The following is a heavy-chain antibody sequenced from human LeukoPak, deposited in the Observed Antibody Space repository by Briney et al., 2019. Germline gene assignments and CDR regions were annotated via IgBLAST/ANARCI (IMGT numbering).Heavy chain of an antibody. V-gene: IGHV4-34*01. Sequence: SETLSLTCAVYGGSFSGYYWSWIRQPPGKGLEWIGEINHSGSTNNNPSLKSRVTISVDTSKNQFSLKLSSVTAADTAVYYCASNHFGWNYDILTGYYKSKKYYYYYGMDVWGQGTTVTVSS. CDR2: INHSGST. CDR1: GGSFSGYY. D-gene: IGHD3-9*01. CDR3: ASNHFGWNYDILTGYYKSKKYYYYYGMDV. J-gene: IGHJ6*02.